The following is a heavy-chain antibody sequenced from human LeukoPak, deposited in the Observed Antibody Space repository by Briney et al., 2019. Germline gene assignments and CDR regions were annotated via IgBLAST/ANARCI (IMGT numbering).Heavy chain of an antibody. D-gene: IGHD1-14*01. J-gene: IGHJ2*01. CDR1: GFTFSNYW. CDR2: IKEDGSEK. CDR3: AASPPAMGWFFHL. Sequence: GVSLRLSCVASGFTFSNYWMHWVRQAPGKGLEWVANIKEDGSEKYFLDSVRGRFTISRDNAKNSLYLQMNGLRPEDTAVYYCAASPPAMGWFFHLWGRGTLVTVSS. V-gene: IGHV3-7*01.